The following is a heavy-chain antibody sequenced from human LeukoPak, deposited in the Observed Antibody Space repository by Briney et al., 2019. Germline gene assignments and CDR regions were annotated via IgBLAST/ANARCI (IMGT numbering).Heavy chain of an antibody. CDR3: ATRYCSGGSCYAFDY. V-gene: IGHV3-23*01. D-gene: IGHD2-15*01. J-gene: IGHJ4*02. Sequence: QSGGSLRLSCAASGFTFSSYAMSWVRQAPGKGLEWVSAISGSGGSTYYADSVKGRFTISRDNSKNTLYLQMNSLRAEDTAVYYCATRYCSGGSCYAFDYWGQGTLVTVSS. CDR1: GFTFSSYA. CDR2: ISGSGGST.